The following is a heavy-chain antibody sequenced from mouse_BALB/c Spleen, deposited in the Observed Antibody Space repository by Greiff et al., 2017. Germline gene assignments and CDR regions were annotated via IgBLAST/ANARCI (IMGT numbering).Heavy chain of an antibody. V-gene: IGHV1-54*01. CDR2: INPGSGGT. D-gene: IGHD1-1*01. CDR3: ARRTVGAMDY. J-gene: IGHJ4*01. Sequence: QVQLQQSGAELVRPGTSVKVSCKASGYAFTNYLIEWVKQRPGQGLEWIGVINPGSGGTNYNEKFKGKATLTADKSSSTAYMQLSSLTSDDSAVYFCARRTVGAMDYWGQGTSVTVSS. CDR1: GYAFTNYL.